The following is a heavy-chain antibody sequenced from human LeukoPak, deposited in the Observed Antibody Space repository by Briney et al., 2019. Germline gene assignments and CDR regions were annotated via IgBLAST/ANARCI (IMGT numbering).Heavy chain of an antibody. V-gene: IGHV4-30-2*01. J-gene: IGHJ4*02. D-gene: IGHD3-9*01. CDR2: IYHSGST. CDR1: GGSISSGGYY. Sequence: SQTLSLTCTVSGGSISSGGYYWSWIRQPPGRGLEWIGYIYHSGSTYYNPSLKSRVTISVDKSKNQFSLKLSSVTAADTAVYYCAREDRELYYDILTGYPKHQNDWGQGTLVTVSS. CDR3: AREDRELYYDILTGYPKHQND.